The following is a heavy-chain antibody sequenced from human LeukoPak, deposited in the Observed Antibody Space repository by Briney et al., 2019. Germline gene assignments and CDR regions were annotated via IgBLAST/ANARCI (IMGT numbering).Heavy chain of an antibody. D-gene: IGHD2-2*02. J-gene: IGHJ5*02. CDR2: IYTSGST. V-gene: IGHV4-4*09. Sequence: SETLSLTCTVSGGSISSYYWSWIRQPPGKGLEWIGYIYTSGSTNYNPSLKSRVTISVDTSKNQFSLKLSSVTAADTAVYYCARLVVVVPAAIGGWFDPWGQGTLVTVSS. CDR1: GGSISSYY. CDR3: ARLVVVVPAAIGGWFDP.